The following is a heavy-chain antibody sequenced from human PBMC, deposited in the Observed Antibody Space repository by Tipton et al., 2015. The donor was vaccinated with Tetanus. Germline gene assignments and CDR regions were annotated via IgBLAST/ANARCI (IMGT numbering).Heavy chain of an antibody. CDR2: IYPGDSDT. V-gene: IGHV5-51*03. CDR3: ARLARGDKEAGVH. Sequence: QLVQSGAEVKKPGESLKISCKGSGYFFASFWIAWVRQMPGNGLEWMWIIYPGDSDTRYSPSFQGQVPISADKSISTAYLLWSNGKASDPAIYYWARLARGDKEAGVHWGQGALVTVSS. CDR1: GYFFASFW. D-gene: IGHD4-23*01. J-gene: IGHJ4*02.